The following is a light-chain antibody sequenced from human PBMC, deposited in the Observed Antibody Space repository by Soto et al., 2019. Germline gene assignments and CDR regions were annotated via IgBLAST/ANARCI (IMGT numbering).Light chain of an antibody. J-gene: IGKJ4*01. CDR2: AVS. CDR1: QGIRND. Sequence: AIQMTQSPSSLSASVGDRVTITCRASQGIRNDLGWYQQKPGKAPKLLIYAVSNLQSGVPSRFSGSGSGTDFALTISCLQPEDSASYYCLQDYSYPLTFGGGTKVEIK. CDR3: LQDYSYPLT. V-gene: IGKV1-6*01.